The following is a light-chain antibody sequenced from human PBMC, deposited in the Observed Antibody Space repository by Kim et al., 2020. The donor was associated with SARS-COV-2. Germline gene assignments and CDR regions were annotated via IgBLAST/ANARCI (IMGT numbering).Light chain of an antibody. Sequence: QSLTISCTGTSSDVGGYNFVSWYQQHPGKAPKLMIYDVSKRPSGISNRFSGSKSGNTASLTISGLQAEDEADYYCSSYTSSSTWVFGGGTKLTVL. CDR2: DVS. CDR1: SSDVGGYNF. J-gene: IGLJ3*02. CDR3: SSYTSSSTWV. V-gene: IGLV2-14*03.